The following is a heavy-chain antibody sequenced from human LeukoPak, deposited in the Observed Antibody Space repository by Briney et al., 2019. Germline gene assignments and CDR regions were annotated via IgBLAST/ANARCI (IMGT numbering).Heavy chain of an antibody. J-gene: IGHJ5*02. CDR3: ARGSYDSSGRFDP. Sequence: ASVKVSCKASGYTFTGYYMHWVRQAPGQGLEWMGWINPNGGGTNYAQKFQGRVTMTRDTSISTAYMELSRLRSDDTAVYYCARGSYDSSGRFDPWGQGTLVTVSS. CDR2: INPNGGGT. V-gene: IGHV1-2*02. D-gene: IGHD3-22*01. CDR1: GYTFTGYY.